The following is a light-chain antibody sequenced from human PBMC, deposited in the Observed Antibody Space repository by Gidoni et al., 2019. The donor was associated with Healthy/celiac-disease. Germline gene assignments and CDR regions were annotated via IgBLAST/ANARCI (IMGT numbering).Light chain of an antibody. J-gene: IGKJ2*04. V-gene: IGKV1-39*01. CDR2: AAS. Sequence: DIQMTQSPSSLSAAVGGRVTLTCRASQSISSYLNWYQQKPGKAPKLLIYAASSLQSGVPSRFSGSGSGTDFTLTISSLQPEDFATYYCQQSYSTPRCSFGQGTKLEIK. CDR1: QSISSY. CDR3: QQSYSTPRCS.